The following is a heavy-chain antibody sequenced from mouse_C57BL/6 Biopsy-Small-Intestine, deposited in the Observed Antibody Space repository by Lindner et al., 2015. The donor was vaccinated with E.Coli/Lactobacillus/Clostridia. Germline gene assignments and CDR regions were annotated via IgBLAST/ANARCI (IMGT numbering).Heavy chain of an antibody. J-gene: IGHJ2*01. CDR3: ARNYYGCSLDY. CDR1: GFTFSDYG. D-gene: IGHD1-1*01. CDR2: ISSGSKTI. V-gene: IGHV5-17*01. Sequence: VQLQESGGGLVKPGGSLKLSCAASGFTFSDYGMHWVRQAPEKGLEWIAYISSGSKTIYYADTVKGRFTISRDNAKNTLFLQMTSLRSDDTAIYFCARNYYGCSLDYWGQGTTLIVSS.